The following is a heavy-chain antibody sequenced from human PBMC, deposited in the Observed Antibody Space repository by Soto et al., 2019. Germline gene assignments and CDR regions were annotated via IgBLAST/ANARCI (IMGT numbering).Heavy chain of an antibody. Sequence: GASVKVSCKASGYTFTSYGISWVRQAPGQGLEWMGRISAYNGNTNYAQKLQGRVTMTTDTSTSTAYMELRSLRSDDTAVYYCVVAAQPYYFDYWGQGTLVTVSS. CDR3: VVAAQPYYFDY. J-gene: IGHJ4*02. CDR1: GYTFTSYG. D-gene: IGHD2-15*01. CDR2: ISAYNGNT. V-gene: IGHV1-18*01.